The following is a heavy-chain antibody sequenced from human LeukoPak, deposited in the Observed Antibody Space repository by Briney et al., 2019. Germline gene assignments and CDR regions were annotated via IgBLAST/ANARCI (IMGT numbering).Heavy chain of an antibody. J-gene: IGHJ4*02. CDR2: IYYSGST. CDR1: GGSISSYY. D-gene: IGHD4-23*01. V-gene: IGHV4-59*08. CDR3: ARAPVVGPSYFDY. Sequence: SETLSLTCTVSGGSISSYYWSWIRQPPGKGLEWIGYIYYSGSTNYNPSLKSRVTISVDTSKNQFSLKLSSVTAADTAVYYCARAPVVGPSYFDYWGQGTLVTVS.